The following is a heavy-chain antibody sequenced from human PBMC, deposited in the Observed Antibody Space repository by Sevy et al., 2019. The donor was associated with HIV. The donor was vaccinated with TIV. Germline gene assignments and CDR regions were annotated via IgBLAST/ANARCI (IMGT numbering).Heavy chain of an antibody. V-gene: IGHV3-21*01. CDR3: AKALINWDGLDV. CDR2: ISGLSNYI. Sequence: GGSLRLSCAASGFTFSSYRINWVRQAPGKGLEWVSSISGLSNYIFYSDSVKGRFTISRDKAKNSMYLQMNSLRAGDTAVYFCAKALINWDGLDVWGQGTTVTVSS. D-gene: IGHD7-27*01. J-gene: IGHJ6*02. CDR1: GFTFSSYR.